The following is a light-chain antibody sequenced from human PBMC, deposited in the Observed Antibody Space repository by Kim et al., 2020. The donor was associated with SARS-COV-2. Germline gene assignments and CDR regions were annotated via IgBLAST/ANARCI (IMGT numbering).Light chain of an antibody. V-gene: IGKV1-6*01. CDR3: LQDSRYPRT. CDR1: QAIRNE. CDR2: AAS. J-gene: IGKJ1*01. Sequence: ASTGAGVTITCRASQAIRNELGWYQQKPGKAPKVLIYAASTLQSGVSSRFSGSGSGTDFTLTISSLQPEDFATYYCLQDSRYPRTFGQGTKVDIK.